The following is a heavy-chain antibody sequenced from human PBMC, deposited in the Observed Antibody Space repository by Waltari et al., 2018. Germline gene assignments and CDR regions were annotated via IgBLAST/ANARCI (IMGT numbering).Heavy chain of an antibody. D-gene: IGHD3-10*01. CDR1: GDTFTAIY. CDR3: ATALGGGISASRPFHF. V-gene: IGHV1-69-2*01. Sequence: EVQMLQSGAEVKQPVTPVKLSCKVSGDTFTAIYIHWQKQAPGKGIQWMGILDPEDGQAIYAQKRRGRFTMTADTSIHPAYMELTSLTCEDTAFYYCATALGGGISASRPFHFWGQGTMITVSS. CDR2: LDPEDGQA. J-gene: IGHJ3*01.